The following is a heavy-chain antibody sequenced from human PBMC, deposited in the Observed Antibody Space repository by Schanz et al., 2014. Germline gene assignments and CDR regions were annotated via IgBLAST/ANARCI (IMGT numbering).Heavy chain of an antibody. J-gene: IGHJ4*02. CDR1: GVTFSSYA. CDR2: ISGSGAST. V-gene: IGHV3-23*04. D-gene: IGHD3-10*01. CDR3: AKDQGSYGSGSYSYFDY. Sequence: VQLVESGGGLVKPGGSLRLSCVASGVTFSSYAMSWVRQASGKGLEWVSAISGSGASTYYADSVKGRFTISRDNSKNTLYLQMNSLRAEDTAVYYCAKDQGSYGSGSYSYFDYWGQGTLATVSS.